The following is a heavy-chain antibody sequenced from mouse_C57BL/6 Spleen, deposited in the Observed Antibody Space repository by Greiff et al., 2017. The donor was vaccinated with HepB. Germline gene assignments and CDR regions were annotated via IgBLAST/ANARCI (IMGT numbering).Heavy chain of an antibody. CDR2: IRSKSNNYAT. D-gene: IGHD2-3*01. Sequence: EVHLVESGGGLVQPKGSLKLSCAASGFSFNTYAMNWVRQAPGKGLEWVARIRSKSNNYATYYADSVKDRFTISRDDSESMLYLQMNNLKTEDTAMYYCVRDGPWYFDVWGTGTTVTVSS. CDR3: VRDGPWYFDV. V-gene: IGHV10-1*01. CDR1: GFSFNTYA. J-gene: IGHJ1*03.